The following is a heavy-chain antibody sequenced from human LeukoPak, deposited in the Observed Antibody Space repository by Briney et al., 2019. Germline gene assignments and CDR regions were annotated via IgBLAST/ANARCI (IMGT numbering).Heavy chain of an antibody. V-gene: IGHV4-39*07. CDR2: IYYSGTT. CDR1: GGLISISTYY. CDR3: ARVTGYVMEDYFDY. D-gene: IGHD6-13*01. J-gene: IGHJ4*02. Sequence: SETLSLTCTVSGGLISISTYYWGWIRQPPGKGLEWIGSIYYSGTTHYNPSLKSRVTIAVDTSKNQFSLRLSSVTAADTAVYYCARVTGYVMEDYFDYWGQGTLVTASS.